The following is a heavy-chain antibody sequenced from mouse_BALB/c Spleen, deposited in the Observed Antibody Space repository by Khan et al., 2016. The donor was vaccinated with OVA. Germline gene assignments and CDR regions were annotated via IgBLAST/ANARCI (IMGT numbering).Heavy chain of an antibody. D-gene: IGHD2-14*01. CDR2: MIYTGYT. CDR3: ARSTYRYAFAY. CDR1: GDSITSGY. Sequence: EVQLQESGPSLVKPSQTLSLTCSVTGDSITSGYWSWIRKFPGNKLEYMGYMIYTGYTDYTHSLKSRIAITRHTSKNQYYLQLNSVTAEDTATYYCARSTYRYAFAYWGQGTLVTVSA. V-gene: IGHV3-8*02. J-gene: IGHJ3*01.